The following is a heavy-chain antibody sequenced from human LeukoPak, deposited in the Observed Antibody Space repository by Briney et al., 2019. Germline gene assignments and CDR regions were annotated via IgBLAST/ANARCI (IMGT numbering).Heavy chain of an antibody. J-gene: IGHJ1*01. CDR2: ISYDGSNK. Sequence: GGSLRLSCAASGFTFSSYAIHWVRQAPGKGLEWVAVISYDGSNKYYADSVKGRFTISRDNSKNTLYLQMNSLRAEDTAVYYCAREVSDYYDSSGYYYFQHWGQGTLVTVSS. V-gene: IGHV3-30-3*01. CDR3: AREVSDYYDSSGYYYFQH. D-gene: IGHD3-22*01. CDR1: GFTFSSYA.